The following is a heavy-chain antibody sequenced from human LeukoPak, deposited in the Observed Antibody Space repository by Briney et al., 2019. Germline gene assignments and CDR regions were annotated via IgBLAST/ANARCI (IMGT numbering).Heavy chain of an antibody. J-gene: IGHJ4*02. CDR3: ARALKPASIQWLVS. Sequence: ASVKVSCKASGYTFTGYYIHWVRQAPGQGLEWMGRINPASGGTGYAQRFQGRVTMTRDTSITTVYMELSSLRSEDTAVYYCARALKPASIQWLVSWGQGTLVTVSS. D-gene: IGHD6-19*01. CDR2: INPASGGT. V-gene: IGHV1-2*06. CDR1: GYTFTGYY.